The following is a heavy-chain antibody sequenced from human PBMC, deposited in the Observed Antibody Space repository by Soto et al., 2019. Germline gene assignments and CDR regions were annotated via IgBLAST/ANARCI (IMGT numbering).Heavy chain of an antibody. CDR2: IYYSGST. J-gene: IGHJ3*02. CDR1: GGSISSYY. Sequence: QVQLQESGPGLVKPSETLSLTCTVSGGSISSYYWSWIRQPPGKGLEWIGYIYYSGSTNYNPSLKSPVTISVDTSKNQFSLKLSSVTAADTAVYYCASPLSSISSGWYFAFDIWGQGTMVTVSS. V-gene: IGHV4-59*01. D-gene: IGHD6-19*01. CDR3: ASPLSSISSGWYFAFDI.